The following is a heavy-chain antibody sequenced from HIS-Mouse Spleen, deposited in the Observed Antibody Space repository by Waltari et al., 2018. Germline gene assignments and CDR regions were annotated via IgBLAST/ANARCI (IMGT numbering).Heavy chain of an antibody. Sequence: EVQLLECGGGLIQHGGARIASSSPSGLTASRNHITWVSQAPGEGMEWVSVIYSGGSTYYADSVKGRFTISRDNSKNTLYLQMNSLRAEDTAVYYCAGGVGSSWYYFDYWGQGTLVTVSS. CDR2: IYSGGST. CDR1: GLTASRNH. J-gene: IGHJ4*02. D-gene: IGHD6-13*01. V-gene: IGHV3-53*01. CDR3: AGGVGSSWYYFDY.